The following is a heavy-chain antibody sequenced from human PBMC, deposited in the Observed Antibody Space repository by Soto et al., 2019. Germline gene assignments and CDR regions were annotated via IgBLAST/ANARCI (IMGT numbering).Heavy chain of an antibody. CDR1: DASTTTKY. V-gene: IGHV4-59*08. D-gene: IGHD6-19*01. J-gene: IGHJ4*02. Sequence: PSETLSLTCIISDASTTTKYWSWIRQPQGKGLEWIGYIYYSGNTHYNPSLKSRVTISVDTSKNQFSLKLSSVTAADTAVYYFARHSTGSRIVLRGQGILGXLSA. CDR3: ARHSTGSRIVL. CDR2: IYYSGNT.